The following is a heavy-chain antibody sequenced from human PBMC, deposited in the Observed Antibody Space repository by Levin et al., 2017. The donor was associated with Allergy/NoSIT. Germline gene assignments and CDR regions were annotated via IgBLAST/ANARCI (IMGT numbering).Heavy chain of an antibody. CDR1: GFTFDDYG. V-gene: IGHV3-20*01. Sequence: GESLKISCAASGFTFDDYGMSWVRQAPGKGLEWVSGINWNGGSTGYADSVKGRFTISRDNAKNSLYLQMNSLRAEDTALYHCARAEIGCSGGSCLPDYWGQGTLVTVSS. J-gene: IGHJ4*02. CDR2: INWNGGST. CDR3: ARAEIGCSGGSCLPDY. D-gene: IGHD2-15*01.